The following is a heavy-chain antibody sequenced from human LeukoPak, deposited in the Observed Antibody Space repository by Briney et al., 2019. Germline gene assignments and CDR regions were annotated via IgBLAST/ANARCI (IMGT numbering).Heavy chain of an antibody. J-gene: IGHJ4*02. CDR2: ISSSGSTI. CDR1: GFTFSNAW. Sequence: GGSLRLSCAASGFTFSNAWMNWVRQAPGKGLEWVSYISSSGSTIYYADSVKGRFTISRDNAKNSLYLQMNSLRAEDTAVYYCAKGLAGGVLLRTFISLGWGQGTLVTVSS. D-gene: IGHD3-10*01. V-gene: IGHV3-48*04. CDR3: AKGLAGGVLLRTFISLG.